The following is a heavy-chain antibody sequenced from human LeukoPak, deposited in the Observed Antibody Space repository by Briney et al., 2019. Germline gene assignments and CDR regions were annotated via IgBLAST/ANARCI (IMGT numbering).Heavy chain of an antibody. CDR3: AGTVGPAYGVQTLDY. Sequence: LSETLSLTCTVSGGSISSSSYYWGWIRQPPGKGLEWIGSIYYSGSTYYNPSLKSRVTISVDTSKNQFSLKLSSVTAADTAVYYCAGTVGPAYGVQTLDYWGQGTLVTVSS. D-gene: IGHD4-17*01. J-gene: IGHJ4*02. CDR1: GGSISSSSYY. V-gene: IGHV4-39*07. CDR2: IYYSGST.